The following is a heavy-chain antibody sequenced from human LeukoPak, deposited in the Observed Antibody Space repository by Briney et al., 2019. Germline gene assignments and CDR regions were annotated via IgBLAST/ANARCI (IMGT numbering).Heavy chain of an antibody. D-gene: IGHD2-21*01. Sequence: KPSETLSLTCTVSGGSISSSSYYWGWIRQPPGKGLEWIGSIYYSGSTYYNPSLKSRVTISADTSKNQFSLKLSSVTAADTAVYYCARQIYCGGDCYSGFDYWGQGTLVTVSS. CDR1: GGSISSSSYY. CDR2: IYYSGST. V-gene: IGHV4-39*01. J-gene: IGHJ4*02. CDR3: ARQIYCGGDCYSGFDY.